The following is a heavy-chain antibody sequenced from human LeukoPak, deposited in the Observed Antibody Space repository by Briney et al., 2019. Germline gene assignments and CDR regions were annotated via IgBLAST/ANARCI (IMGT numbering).Heavy chain of an antibody. CDR2: ISYDGSNK. CDR3: ARVTARGDGAFDI. Sequence: GRSLRLSCAASGFTFSSYAMHWVRQAPGKGLEWVAVISYDGSNKYYADSVKGRFTISRDNSKNTLYLQMNSLRAEDTAVYYCARVTARGDGAFDIWGQGTMVTVSS. V-gene: IGHV3-30*01. CDR1: GFTFSSYA. J-gene: IGHJ3*02. D-gene: IGHD3-16*01.